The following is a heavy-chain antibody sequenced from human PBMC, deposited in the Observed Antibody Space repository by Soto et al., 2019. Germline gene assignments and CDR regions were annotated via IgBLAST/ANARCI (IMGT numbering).Heavy chain of an antibody. CDR2: ISGSGGST. CDR3: AKERGGWVDEFRPPYCFDY. CDR1: GFTFSSYA. V-gene: IGHV3-23*01. Sequence: PGGSLRLSCAASGFTFSSYAMSWVRQAPGKGLEWVSAISGSGGSTYYADSVKGRFTISRDNSKNTLYLQMNSLRAEDTAVYYCAKERGGWVDEFRPPYCFDYSGQGALVTVSS. D-gene: IGHD1-26*01. J-gene: IGHJ4*02.